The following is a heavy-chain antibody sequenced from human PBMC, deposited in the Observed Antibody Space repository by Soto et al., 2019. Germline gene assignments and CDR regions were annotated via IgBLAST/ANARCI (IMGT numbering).Heavy chain of an antibody. J-gene: IGHJ6*02. Sequence: ASVKVSCKASGYTFTSYYMHWVRQAPGQGLEWMGIINPSGGSTSYAQKFQGRVTMTRDTSTSTVYMELSSLRSEDTAVYYCAGRIAAAGTSNYYYGMDVWGQGTTVTVSS. CDR2: INPSGGST. CDR3: AGRIAAAGTSNYYYGMDV. V-gene: IGHV1-46*01. D-gene: IGHD6-13*01. CDR1: GYTFTSYY.